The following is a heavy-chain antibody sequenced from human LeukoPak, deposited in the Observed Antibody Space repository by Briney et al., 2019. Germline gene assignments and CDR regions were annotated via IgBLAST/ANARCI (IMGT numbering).Heavy chain of an antibody. CDR3: ARDIVVVPAAIGL. D-gene: IGHD2-2*01. CDR2: IYHSGST. J-gene: IGHJ2*01. V-gene: IGHV4-39*02. CDR1: GGSISSSNYY. Sequence: SETLSLTCTVSGGSISSSNYYWGWIRQPPGKGLEWIGSIYHSGSTYYNPSLKSRVTISIDTSKNQFSLKLSSVTAADTAVYYCARDIVVVPAAIGLWGRGTLVTVSS.